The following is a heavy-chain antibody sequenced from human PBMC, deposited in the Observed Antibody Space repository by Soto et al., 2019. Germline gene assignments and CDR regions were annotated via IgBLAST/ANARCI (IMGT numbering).Heavy chain of an antibody. CDR2: ISYSGDT. D-gene: IGHD3-22*01. V-gene: IGHV4-31*03. CDR3: ARGMYYYDP. Sequence: PSETLSLTCTVSGGSISSGPYYWTWIRQHPGRGLEWIGYISYSGDTYYNPSLTSRVAISLDTSKNQFSLNLYSVTAADTAVYYCARGMYYYDPWGQGTLVTVSS. J-gene: IGHJ4*02. CDR1: GGSISSGPYY.